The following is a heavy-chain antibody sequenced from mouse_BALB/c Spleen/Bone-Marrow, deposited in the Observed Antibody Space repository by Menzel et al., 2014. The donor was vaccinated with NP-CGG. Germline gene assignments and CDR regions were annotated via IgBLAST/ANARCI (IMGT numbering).Heavy chain of an antibody. Sequence: MSQSAPEVVRPGACVDMSCKASGYNFICYYIHWVKHTPGQAVAWIGSIYPGDDRTKYNEKFKGQTILPADKSSSTAFMLLSSLTSEDSAIYFCARQGAPDYKDYWCQGPPLKVPS. CDR3: ARQGAPDYKDY. J-gene: IGHJ2*01. CDR1: GYNFICYY. D-gene: IGHD2-13*01. V-gene: IGHV1S56*01. CDR2: IYPGDDRT.